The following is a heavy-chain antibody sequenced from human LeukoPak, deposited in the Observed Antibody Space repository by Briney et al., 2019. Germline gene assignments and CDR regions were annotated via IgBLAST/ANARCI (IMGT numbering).Heavy chain of an antibody. Sequence: GGSLRLSCAASGFTFSSYGMHWVRQAPGKGLEWVAVISYDGSNKYYADSVKGRFTISRDNSKNTLYLQLNSLRAEDTAVYYCAKDIQLWLLEDAFDIWGQGTMVTVSS. CDR2: ISYDGSNK. CDR1: GFTFSSYG. CDR3: AKDIQLWLLEDAFDI. V-gene: IGHV3-30*18. J-gene: IGHJ3*02. D-gene: IGHD5-18*01.